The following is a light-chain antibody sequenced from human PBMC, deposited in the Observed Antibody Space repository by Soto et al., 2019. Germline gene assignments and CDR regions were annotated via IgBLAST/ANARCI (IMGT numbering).Light chain of an antibody. Sequence: GWPQSPATLSLSPGESAPLSCRASQSLTNSFMAWYQQKPGQAPRLLIYDTSSRASGIPDRFSGSGSGTDFTLTISRLETEDFAVFYCQQYGTSEIIFGQGTRLEI. V-gene: IGKV3-20*01. J-gene: IGKJ5*01. CDR1: QSLTNSF. CDR2: DTS. CDR3: QQYGTSEII.